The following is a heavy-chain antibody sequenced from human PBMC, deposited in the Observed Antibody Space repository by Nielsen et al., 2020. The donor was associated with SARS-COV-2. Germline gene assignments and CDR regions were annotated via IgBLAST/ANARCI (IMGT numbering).Heavy chain of an antibody. CDR3: ARDLAWFDP. V-gene: IGHV3-11*05. CDR1: GFTVSSNY. CDR2: ISSSSSYT. Sequence: GGSLRLSCAASGFTVSSNYMSWIRQAPGKGLKWVSYISSSSSYTNYADSVKGRFTISRDNAKNSLYLQMNSLRAEDTAVYYCARDLAWFDPWGQGTLVTVSS. J-gene: IGHJ5*02.